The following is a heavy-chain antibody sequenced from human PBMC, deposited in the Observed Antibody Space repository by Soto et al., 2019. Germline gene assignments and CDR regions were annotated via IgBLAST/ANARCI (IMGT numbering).Heavy chain of an antibody. CDR3: ASSFVLVTALDY. CDR2: INAGNGNT. Sequence: ASVKVSCKASGYTFTSYAMHWVRQAPGQRLEWMGWINAGNGNTKYSQKFQGRVTITRDTSASTAYMELSSLRSEDTAVYYCASSFVLVTALDYWGQGTLVTVSS. D-gene: IGHD2-21*02. J-gene: IGHJ4*02. CDR1: GYTFTSYA. V-gene: IGHV1-3*01.